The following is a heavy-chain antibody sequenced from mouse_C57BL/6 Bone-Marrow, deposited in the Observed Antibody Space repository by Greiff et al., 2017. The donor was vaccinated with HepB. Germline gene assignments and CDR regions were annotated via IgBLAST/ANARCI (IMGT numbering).Heavy chain of an antibody. CDR2: IDPEDGET. Sequence: VQLKESGAELVKPGASVKLSCTASGFNIKDYYMHWVKQRTEQGLEWIGRIDPEDGETKYAPKFQGKATITSDTTSNTAYLPLSSLTSEDTAVYYCARGDSAGYGAMDYWGQGTSVTVSS. CDR3: ARGDSAGYGAMDY. V-gene: IGHV14-2*01. CDR1: GFNIKDYY. J-gene: IGHJ4*01. D-gene: IGHD3-2*02.